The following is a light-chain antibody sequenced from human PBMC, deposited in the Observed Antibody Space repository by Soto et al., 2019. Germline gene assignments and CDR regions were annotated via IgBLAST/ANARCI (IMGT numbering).Light chain of an antibody. Sequence: DIQMTQSPSSLSASVGERVTISCRASQGIRNDLGWYQKKKGKAPKRLIYAASSLQSGFPSRLRGSGYGTELTITISSLQTEDFETYYCLQHNSYTRTFGHGTKVDIK. J-gene: IGKJ1*01. V-gene: IGKV1-17*01. CDR2: AAS. CDR3: LQHNSYTRT. CDR1: QGIRND.